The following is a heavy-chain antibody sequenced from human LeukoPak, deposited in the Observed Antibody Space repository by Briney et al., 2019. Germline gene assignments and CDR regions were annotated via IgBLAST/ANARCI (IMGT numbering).Heavy chain of an antibody. V-gene: IGHV4-59*01. CDR2: IYYSGST. CDR3: ARAGRIIAAALFDY. Sequence: SETLSLTCTVSGGSISSYYWSWLRQPPGKGLEWIGYIYYSGSTNYNPSLKSRVTISVDTSKNQFSLKLSSVTAADTAVYYCARAGRIIAAALFDYWGQGTLVTVSS. CDR1: GGSISSYY. D-gene: IGHD6-13*01. J-gene: IGHJ4*02.